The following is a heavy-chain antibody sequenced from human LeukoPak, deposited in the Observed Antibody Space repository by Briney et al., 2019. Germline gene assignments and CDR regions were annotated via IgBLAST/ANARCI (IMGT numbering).Heavy chain of an antibody. D-gene: IGHD3-3*01. V-gene: IGHV3-21*01. Sequence: GGSLRLSCAASGFTFSRYSMNWVRQAPGKGLEWVSSSSNSGSYIYYADSVKGRFTISRDNAKNSLYLQMNSLRAEDTAVYYCASPLRFLEGYGMDVWGQGTTVTVSS. CDR2: SSNSGSYI. CDR3: ASPLRFLEGYGMDV. J-gene: IGHJ6*02. CDR1: GFTFSRYS.